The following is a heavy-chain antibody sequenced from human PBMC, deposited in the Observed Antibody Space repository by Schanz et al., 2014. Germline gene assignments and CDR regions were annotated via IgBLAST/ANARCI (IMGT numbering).Heavy chain of an antibody. CDR3: SRGECSSSSCHEVAPPDD. Sequence: QVQLQASGPGLVKPSQTLSLPCTVSGASISSRDFYWSWIRQFPGKGLEWIGYISYSGRTYYSPSLKSRLTMSVDTSKNQFSLGLSSVTAADTAIYYCSRGECSSSSCHEVAPPDDWGQGTLVTVSS. CDR2: ISYSGRT. J-gene: IGHJ4*02. D-gene: IGHD2-2*01. V-gene: IGHV4-31*03. CDR1: GASISSRDFY.